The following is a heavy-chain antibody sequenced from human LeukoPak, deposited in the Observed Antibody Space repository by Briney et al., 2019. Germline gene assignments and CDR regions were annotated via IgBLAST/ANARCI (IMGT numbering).Heavy chain of an antibody. V-gene: IGHV4-31*03. CDR2: IYYSGST. D-gene: IGHD5-24*01. CDR1: GGSISSGGYY. CDR3: ATRLPDGYSLE. Sequence: NASETLSLTCTVSGGSISSGGYYWSWIRQHPGKGLEWIAYIYYSGSTYYNPSLKSRVTISVDTSKNQFSLKLSSVTAADTAVYFCATRLPDGYSLEWGPGTLVTVSS. J-gene: IGHJ4*02.